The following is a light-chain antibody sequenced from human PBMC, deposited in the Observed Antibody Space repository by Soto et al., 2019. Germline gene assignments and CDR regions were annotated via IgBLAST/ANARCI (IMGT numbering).Light chain of an antibody. CDR3: QRYNHWPRT. CDR2: GAS. Sequence: EIVVTQSPGTLSLSPGERATLSCRASQSISNYLGWYHQRPXQAPXLXFYGASSRATGIPDRFSGSGSGTDFTLTISSLQSEDFAVYYCQRYNHWPRTFGQGTKVDIK. J-gene: IGKJ1*01. CDR1: QSISNY. V-gene: IGKV3D-15*01.